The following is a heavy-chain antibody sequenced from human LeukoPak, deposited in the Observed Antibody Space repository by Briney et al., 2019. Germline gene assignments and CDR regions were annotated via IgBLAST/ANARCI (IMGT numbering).Heavy chain of an antibody. CDR1: GFTFRNSW. J-gene: IGHJ4*02. CDR2: IKSRSNGGTT. Sequence: GGSLRLSCEASGFTFRNSWMNWVRQAPGKGLEWVGRIKSRSNGGTTDYAAPVKGRFTISRDDSKNTLYLQMNSLKTEDTAVYYCTTDRLGRHGSGSRSDYWGQGTLVTVSS. CDR3: TTDRLGRHGSGSRSDY. V-gene: IGHV3-15*01. D-gene: IGHD3-10*01.